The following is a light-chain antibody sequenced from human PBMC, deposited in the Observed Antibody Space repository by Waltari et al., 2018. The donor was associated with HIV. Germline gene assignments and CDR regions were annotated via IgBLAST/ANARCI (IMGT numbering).Light chain of an antibody. CDR3: NSRDSSGHVI. CDR2: DKN. Sequence: SSELTQDPAVSVALGQTVRITCPGASLRSYSANWYLQKPGQAPLLVIYDKNNRPSGIPDRFSGSSSGNAASLTITGAQAEDEADYYCNSRDSSGHVIFGGGTKLNVL. V-gene: IGLV3-19*01. CDR1: SLRSYS. J-gene: IGLJ2*01.